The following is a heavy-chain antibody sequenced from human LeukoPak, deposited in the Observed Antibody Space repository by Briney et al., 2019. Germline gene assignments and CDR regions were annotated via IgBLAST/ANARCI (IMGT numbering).Heavy chain of an antibody. J-gene: IGHJ5*02. CDR2: FSSSGST. V-gene: IGHV4-4*07. D-gene: IGHD2-2*01. CDR3: ARGVRYCSSTNCQNCFDP. CDR1: DVSISSYS. Sequence: SETLSLTCTVSDVSISSYSWSWIRQPAGEGLEWIGRFSSSGSTNYNPSLKSRVTISVDTSKNQFSLKLSSVTAADTAVYYCARGVRYCSSTNCQNCFDPWGQGALVTVSS.